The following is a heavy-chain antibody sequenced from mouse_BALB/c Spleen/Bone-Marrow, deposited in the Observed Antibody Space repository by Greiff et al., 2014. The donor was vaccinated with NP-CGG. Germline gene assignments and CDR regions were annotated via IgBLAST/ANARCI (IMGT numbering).Heavy chain of an antibody. CDR2: INPSNGRT. Sequence: VQLVESGAELVKPWASVKLSCKASGYTFTSYWMHWVKQRPGQGLDWIGEINPSNGRTNYNEKFKSKATLTVDKSSSTAYMQLSSLTSEDSAVYYCARSGYDGFAYWGQGTLVTVSA. J-gene: IGHJ3*01. D-gene: IGHD2-2*01. CDR3: ARSGYDGFAY. V-gene: IGHV1S81*02. CDR1: GYTFTSYW.